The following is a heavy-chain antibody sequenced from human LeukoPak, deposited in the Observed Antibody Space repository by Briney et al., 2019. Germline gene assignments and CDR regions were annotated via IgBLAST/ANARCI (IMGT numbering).Heavy chain of an antibody. Sequence: ASVKVSCKASGYTFIDYYMHWVRQAPGQGLKWIGWISPNSGGTKCVQKFQGRVTMTRDTSITTVYMELSGLSFDDTAVYYCARGGGRYSVDYWGQGTLVIVSS. V-gene: IGHV1-2*02. D-gene: IGHD1-26*01. J-gene: IGHJ4*02. CDR3: ARGGGRYSVDY. CDR1: GYTFIDYY. CDR2: ISPNSGGT.